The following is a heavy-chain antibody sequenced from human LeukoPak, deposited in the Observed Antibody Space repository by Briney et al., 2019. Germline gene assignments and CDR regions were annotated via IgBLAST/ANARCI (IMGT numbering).Heavy chain of an antibody. Sequence: GGSLRLSCAASGFTFSSYAMHWVRQAPGKGLEWVAVISYDGSNKYYADSVKGRFTISRDSSRNTVFLQMSSLRAEDTAVYYCARDRDFWRTFDYWGQGTLVTVSS. V-gene: IGHV3-30-3*01. CDR1: GFTFSSYA. CDR2: ISYDGSNK. CDR3: ARDRDFWRTFDY. J-gene: IGHJ4*02. D-gene: IGHD3-3*01.